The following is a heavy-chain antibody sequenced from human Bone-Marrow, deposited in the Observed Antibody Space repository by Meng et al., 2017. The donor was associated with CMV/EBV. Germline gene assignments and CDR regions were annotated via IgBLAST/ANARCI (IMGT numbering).Heavy chain of an antibody. CDR2: IIPIFGTA. J-gene: IGHJ6*02. CDR3: ARGRAAPKTYYYYGMDV. CDR1: GGTFSSYA. Sequence: SVKVSCKASGGTFSSYAISWVRQAPGQGLECMGGIIPIFGTANYAQKFQGRVTITTDESTSTAYMELSSLRSEDTAVYYCARGRAAPKTYYYYGMDVWGQGTTVTVSS. V-gene: IGHV1-69*05.